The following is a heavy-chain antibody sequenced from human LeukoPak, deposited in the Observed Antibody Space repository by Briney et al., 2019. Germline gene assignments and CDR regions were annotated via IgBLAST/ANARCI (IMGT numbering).Heavy chain of an antibody. V-gene: IGHV3-23*01. CDR1: GFTFSSYA. D-gene: IGHD1-1*01. CDR2: ISSSGVNT. CDR3: AKVTNSNTRCFGL. J-gene: IGHJ2*01. Sequence: PGGSLRLSCAASGFTFSSYAMSWVRQAPGKGLEWVSAISSSGVNTYFADSVKGRFTISRDNSKNTLYLQMNSLRAEDTAVYYCAKVTNSNTRCFGLWGRGTLVTLSS.